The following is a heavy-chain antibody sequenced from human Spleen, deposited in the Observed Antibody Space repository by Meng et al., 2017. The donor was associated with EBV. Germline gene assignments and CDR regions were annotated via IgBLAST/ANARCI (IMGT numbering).Heavy chain of an antibody. J-gene: IGHJ4*02. CDR3: ARKLYTDSFFDS. Sequence: QGQLKEAGPGLVKLSETLSLTCPGSGGSVRSGTDYWSWIRQPPGKGLEWIGYIYFTGSTKYNPSLKTRVTISVDTSRNQFSLRLTSVTTADTAVYYCARKLYTDSFFDSWGQGTLVTVSS. CDR2: IYFTGST. D-gene: IGHD2-2*02. CDR1: GGSVRSGTDY. V-gene: IGHV4-61*01.